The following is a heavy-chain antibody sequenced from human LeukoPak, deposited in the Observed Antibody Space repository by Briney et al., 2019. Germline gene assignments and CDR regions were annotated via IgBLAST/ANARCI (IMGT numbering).Heavy chain of an antibody. D-gene: IGHD6-13*01. CDR3: ARLGGIAAAGPYSY. J-gene: IGHJ4*02. CDR1: GGSISSSNW. CDR2: IYHSGST. Sequence: SETLSLTCAVSGGSISSSNWWSWVRQPPGQGLEWIGEIYHSGSTNYNPSLKSRVTISVDKSKNQFSLKLSSVTAADTAVYYRARLGGIAAAGPYSYWGQGTLVTGSS. V-gene: IGHV4-4*02.